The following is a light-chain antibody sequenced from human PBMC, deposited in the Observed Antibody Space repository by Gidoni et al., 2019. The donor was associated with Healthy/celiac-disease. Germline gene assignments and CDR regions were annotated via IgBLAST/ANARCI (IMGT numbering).Light chain of an antibody. V-gene: IGKV1-5*03. CDR2: KAS. CDR1: QSISSW. CDR3: QQYNSYWAT. Sequence: DIQMTQSPSTLSASVGDRVTITCRASQSISSWLAWYQQKPGKAPKLLIYKASSLESGVPSRFSGSGSGTEFTLTISSLQPDDFATYYCQQYNSYWATFXXXTKVEIK. J-gene: IGKJ1*01.